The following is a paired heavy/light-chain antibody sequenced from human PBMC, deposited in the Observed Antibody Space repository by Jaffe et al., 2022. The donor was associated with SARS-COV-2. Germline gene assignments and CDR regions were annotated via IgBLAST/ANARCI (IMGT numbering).Heavy chain of an antibody. CDR3: ARGPPEVPVAGNWFDP. V-gene: IGHV4-34*01. J-gene: IGHJ5*02. CDR2: INQSGST. CDR1: GGSLSGHY. Sequence: QVQLQQWGAGLLKPSETLSLTCAVYGGSLSGHYWSWIRQPPGKGLEWIGEINQSGSTIYNPSLKSRVTISVDTSKNHFSLKVNSVTAADTAVYYCARGPPEVPVAGNWFDPWGQGTLVAVSS. D-gene: IGHD6-19*01.
Light chain of an antibody. CDR2: GAS. CDR1: QTVGIN. Sequence: EIVLTQSPATLSVSPGESATLSCRASQTVGINLAWYQQKPGQAPRLLIYGASTRATGISARFSGSGLGTEFTLTISRLQPEDFAVYSCQQYSSWRTFGQGTKLEIK. V-gene: IGKV3-15*01. J-gene: IGKJ2*01. CDR3: QQYSSWRT.